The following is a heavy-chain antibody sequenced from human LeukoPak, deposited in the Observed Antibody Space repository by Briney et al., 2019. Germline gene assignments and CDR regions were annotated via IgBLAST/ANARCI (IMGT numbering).Heavy chain of an antibody. CDR3: ARGATTESYWNDVAYFDY. CDR1: GGTFSSYA. D-gene: IGHD1-1*01. Sequence: ASVKVSCKASGGTFSSYAISWVRQAPGQGLEWMGRIIPILGIANYAQKFQGRVTITADKSTSTAYMELSSLRSEDTAVYYCARGATTESYWNDVAYFDYWGQGTLVTVSS. J-gene: IGHJ4*02. V-gene: IGHV1-69*04. CDR2: IIPILGIA.